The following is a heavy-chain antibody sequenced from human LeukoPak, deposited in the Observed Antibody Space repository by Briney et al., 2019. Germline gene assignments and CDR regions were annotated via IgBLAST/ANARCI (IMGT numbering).Heavy chain of an antibody. CDR2: ISSGGITI. D-gene: IGHD2-21*02. Sequence: GGSLRLSCAASGFTFSDYYMSWIRQAPGKGLEWVSYISSGGITIYYADSVKGRFTISRDNAKNSLYLQMNSLRAEDTAVYYCAKDAEIVVVTASHYWGQGTLVTVSS. CDR1: GFTFSDYY. CDR3: AKDAEIVVVTASHY. V-gene: IGHV3-11*01. J-gene: IGHJ4*02.